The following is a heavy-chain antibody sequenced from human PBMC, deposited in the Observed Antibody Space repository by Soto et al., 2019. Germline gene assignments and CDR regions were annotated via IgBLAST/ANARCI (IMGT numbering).Heavy chain of an antibody. CDR3: ARDFGWRGSSYLVAFDI. Sequence: QVQLVESGGGVVQPGRSLRLSCAASGFTFSSYAMHWVRQAPGKGLAWVAVISYDGSNKYYADSVKGRFTISRDNSKNTLYLQMNSLRAEDTAVYYCARDFGWRGSSYLVAFDIWGQGTMVTVSS. D-gene: IGHD1-26*01. CDR2: ISYDGSNK. J-gene: IGHJ3*02. V-gene: IGHV3-30-3*01. CDR1: GFTFSSYA.